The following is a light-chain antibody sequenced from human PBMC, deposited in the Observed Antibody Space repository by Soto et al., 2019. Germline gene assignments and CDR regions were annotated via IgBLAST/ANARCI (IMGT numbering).Light chain of an antibody. Sequence: DIVMTQSPATLSVSPGERATLSCRASQSVSSNLAWYQQKPGQAPRLLIYGASSRATGIPDRFSGSGSGTDFALTISRLEPEDFAVYYCQQRTNWPPITFGQGTRLEI. J-gene: IGKJ5*01. V-gene: IGKV3-11*01. CDR3: QQRTNWPPIT. CDR1: QSVSSN. CDR2: GAS.